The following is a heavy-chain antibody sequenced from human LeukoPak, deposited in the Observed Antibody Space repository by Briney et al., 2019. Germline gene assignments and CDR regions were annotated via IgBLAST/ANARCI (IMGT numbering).Heavy chain of an antibody. V-gene: IGHV3-30*04. D-gene: IGHD6-13*01. CDR3: ARDLRWYFLFDY. CDR1: GFTFSSYA. Sequence: GGSLRLSCAASGFTFSSYAMHWVRQAPGKGLEWAAVISYDGSNKYYADSVKGRFTISRDNSKNTLYLQMNSLRAEDTAVYYCARDLRWYFLFDYWGQGTLVTVSS. CDR2: ISYDGSNK. J-gene: IGHJ4*02.